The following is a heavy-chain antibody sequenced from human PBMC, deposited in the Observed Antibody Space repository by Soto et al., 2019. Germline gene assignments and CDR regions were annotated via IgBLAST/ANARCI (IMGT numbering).Heavy chain of an antibody. CDR1: GSTFSSYA. D-gene: IGHD5-12*01. V-gene: IGHV1-69*01. CDR2: IIPIFGTA. J-gene: IGHJ6*02. CDR3: ARGGSGYGQTYYYYGMDV. Sequence: QVQLVQSGAEVKKPGSSVKVSCKASGSTFSSYAISWVRQAPGQGLEWMGGIIPIFGTANYAQKFQGRVTITADESTSTAYMELSSLRSEDTAVYYCARGGSGYGQTYYYYGMDVWGQGTTVTVSS.